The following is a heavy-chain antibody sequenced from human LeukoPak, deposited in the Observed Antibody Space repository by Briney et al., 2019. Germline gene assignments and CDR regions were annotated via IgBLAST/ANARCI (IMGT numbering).Heavy chain of an antibody. D-gene: IGHD3-3*01. CDR2: ISSSSGAI. Sequence: PGGSLRLSCAASGFIFSNYWMSWVRQAPGKGLEWVSYISSSSGAICYADSVKGRFTISRDNAKNSLYLQMNSLRAEDTAVYYCARAGIAIFGVVILTGPYDYWGQGTLVTVSS. CDR1: GFIFSNYW. V-gene: IGHV3-48*01. CDR3: ARAGIAIFGVVILTGPYDY. J-gene: IGHJ4*02.